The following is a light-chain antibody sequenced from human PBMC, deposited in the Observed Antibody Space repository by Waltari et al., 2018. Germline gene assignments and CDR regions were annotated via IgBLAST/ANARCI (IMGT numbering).Light chain of an antibody. CDR3: QQYASSVLYT. J-gene: IGKJ2*01. Sequence: IVLTQSPGPLSLSPGDRASLSCKASQSLGKNYLAWYQHKPGQAPRRLIYGASSRAAGIPDRFSGSGSGTDFTLTISRLEPEDFAVYYCQQYASSVLYTFGQGTKLEIK. V-gene: IGKV3-20*01. CDR1: QSLGKNY. CDR2: GAS.